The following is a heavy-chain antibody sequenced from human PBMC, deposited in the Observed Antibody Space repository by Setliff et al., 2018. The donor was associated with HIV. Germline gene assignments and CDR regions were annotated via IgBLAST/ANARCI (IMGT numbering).Heavy chain of an antibody. V-gene: IGHV5-51*01. J-gene: IGHJ3*02. D-gene: IGHD3-10*01. CDR3: ARAGSGSHDAFDI. Sequence: GESLKISCKGSGYSFTSNWIGWVRQMPGKGLEWMGIIYPGDSDARYSPSFQGQVTISADKSISTAYLQWSSLKASDTAMYYCARAGSGSHDAFDIWGQGTMVTVSS. CDR1: GYSFTSNW. CDR2: IYPGDSDA.